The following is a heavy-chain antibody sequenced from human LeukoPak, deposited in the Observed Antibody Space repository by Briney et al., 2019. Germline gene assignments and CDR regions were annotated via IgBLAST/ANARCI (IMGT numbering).Heavy chain of an antibody. J-gene: IGHJ4*02. D-gene: IGHD6-19*01. CDR3: AKTGYSSGWYFYYYY. CDR2: ISGGGGNT. V-gene: IGHV3-23*01. CDR1: KFAFSSYA. Sequence: GGSLRLSCAASKFAFSSYAMSWVRQAPGKGLEWVSAISGGGGNTYYADSVKGRFTISRDNSKNTLYLQMNSLRAEDTAVYYCAKTGYSSGWYFYYYYWGQGTLVTVSS.